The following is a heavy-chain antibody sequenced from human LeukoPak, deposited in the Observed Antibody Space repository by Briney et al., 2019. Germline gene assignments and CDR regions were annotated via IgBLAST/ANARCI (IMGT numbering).Heavy chain of an antibody. CDR2: MQYTGST. CDR1: GGSISSYY. D-gene: IGHD2-8*01. V-gene: IGHV4-59*01. J-gene: IGHJ4*02. CDR3: ARVRRFNGPYNVYFDY. Sequence: SETLSLTRTVSGGSISSYYWSWIRQPPGKGLEWIAYMQYTGSTSYNPSLKSRVTISLDSSNSQLSLKLKSVTAADTAVYFCARVRRFNGPYNVYFDYWGQGTLVTVS.